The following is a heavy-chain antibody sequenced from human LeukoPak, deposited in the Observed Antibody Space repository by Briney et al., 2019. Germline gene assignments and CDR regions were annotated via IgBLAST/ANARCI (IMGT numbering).Heavy chain of an antibody. CDR3: ARAPDRRYFDWSRRGRYYYMDV. D-gene: IGHD3-9*01. J-gene: IGHJ6*03. CDR1: GYTFTSYG. Sequence: ASVKVSCKASGYTFTSYGINWVRQATGQGLEWMGWMNPNSGNTGYAQKFQGRVTITRNTSISTAYMELSSLRSEDTAVYYCARAPDRRYFDWSRRGRYYYMDVWGKGTTVTVSS. V-gene: IGHV1-8*03. CDR2: MNPNSGNT.